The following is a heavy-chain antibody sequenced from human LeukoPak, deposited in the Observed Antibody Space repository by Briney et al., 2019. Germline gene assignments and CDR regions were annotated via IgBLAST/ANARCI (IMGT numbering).Heavy chain of an antibody. CDR1: GLTFSSYN. CDR3: ARALYHDFWSGYYGYDY. J-gene: IGHJ4*02. D-gene: IGHD3-3*01. Sequence: GGSLRLSCAASGLTFSSYNMNWVRQAPGKGLEWVSSISSSSNYIYYADSVEGRFTISRDNAKNSLYLQMNSLRAEDTAVYYCARALYHDFWSGYYGYDYWGQGALVTVSS. V-gene: IGHV3-21*03. CDR2: ISSSSNYI.